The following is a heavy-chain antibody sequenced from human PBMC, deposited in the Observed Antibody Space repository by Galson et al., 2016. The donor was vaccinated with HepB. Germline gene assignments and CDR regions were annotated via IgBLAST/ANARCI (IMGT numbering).Heavy chain of an antibody. CDR3: ARRHEYCPPVGCSVDY. CDR1: GFTFSGYG. J-gene: IGHJ4*02. Sequence: SLRLSCAASGFTFSGYGMHWVRQAPGKGLEWLAADSMDGRRKFYADSVKGRFTISRDDSNNMLFLQMSSLRNDDTAIYYCARRHEYCPPVGCSVDYWGQGTLVSVSS. CDR2: DSMDGRRK. D-gene: IGHD2/OR15-2a*01. V-gene: IGHV3-30*03.